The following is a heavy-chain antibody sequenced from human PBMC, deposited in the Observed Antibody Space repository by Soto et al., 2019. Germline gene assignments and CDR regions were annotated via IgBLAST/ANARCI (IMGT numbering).Heavy chain of an antibody. J-gene: IGHJ4*02. Sequence: QVQLQESGPGLVKPSETLSLTCTVSGGSISSYYWSWIRQPPGKGLEWIGYIYYSGSTNYNPSLKSRVTISVDTSKNQFSLKLSSVTAADTAVYYCVRVNSGSYYYFDYWGQGTLVTVSS. V-gene: IGHV4-59*01. CDR2: IYYSGST. CDR1: GGSISSYY. CDR3: VRVNSGSYYYFDY. D-gene: IGHD1-26*01.